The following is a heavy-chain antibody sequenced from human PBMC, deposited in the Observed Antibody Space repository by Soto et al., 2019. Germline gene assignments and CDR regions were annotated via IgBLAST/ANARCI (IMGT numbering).Heavy chain of an antibody. J-gene: IGHJ6*02. CDR2: INPNSGGT. Sequence: AAVKVSCKASGYTFTGYYMHWVRQAPGQGREWMGWINPNSGGTNYAQKFQGWVTMTRDTSISTAYMELSRLRSDDTAVYYCARDLARITIFGVVPPGGMDVWGQGTTVTVSS. CDR1: GYTFTGYY. D-gene: IGHD3-3*01. V-gene: IGHV1-2*04. CDR3: ARDLARITIFGVVPPGGMDV.